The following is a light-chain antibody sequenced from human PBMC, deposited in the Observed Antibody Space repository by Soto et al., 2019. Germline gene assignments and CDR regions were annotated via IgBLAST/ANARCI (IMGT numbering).Light chain of an antibody. CDR3: QQYGSSL. V-gene: IGKV3-20*01. Sequence: EIVLTQSPGTLSLSPGERATLSCRASQSVSSSYLAWYQQKPGQAPRLLIHGASSRATGIPDRFSGSGSGTDFTLTIRRLEPEDFAVDYCQQYGSSLFGPGTKVDIK. CDR2: GAS. J-gene: IGKJ3*01. CDR1: QSVSSSY.